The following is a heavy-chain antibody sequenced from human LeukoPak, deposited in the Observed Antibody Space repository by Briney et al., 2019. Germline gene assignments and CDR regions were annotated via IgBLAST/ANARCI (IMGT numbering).Heavy chain of an antibody. Sequence: PSETLSLTCTVSGASIGSYYWSWIRQPPGKGLEWIGYIYYSGNTNYNPSLKSRVTISVDTSKNQFSLKLSSVTAADTAVYYCARDRGPDCSGGSCWDYWGQGTLVTVSS. CDR1: GASIGSYY. CDR3: ARDRGPDCSGGSCWDY. CDR2: IYYSGNT. D-gene: IGHD2-15*01. J-gene: IGHJ4*02. V-gene: IGHV4-59*01.